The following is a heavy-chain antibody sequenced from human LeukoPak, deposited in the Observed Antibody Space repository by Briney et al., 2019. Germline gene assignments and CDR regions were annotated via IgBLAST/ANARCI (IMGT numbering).Heavy chain of an antibody. D-gene: IGHD6-13*01. V-gene: IGHV3-23*01. Sequence: GGSLRLSCAASGFTSSSYAMSWVRQAPGKGLEWVSSISGSGGSIYYADSVKGRFTISRDNSKSTLYLQMNSLRAEDTAIYYCAKEAVAAAGPFDYWGQGTLVTVSS. CDR3: AKEAVAAAGPFDY. CDR2: ISGSGGSI. CDR1: GFTSSSYA. J-gene: IGHJ4*02.